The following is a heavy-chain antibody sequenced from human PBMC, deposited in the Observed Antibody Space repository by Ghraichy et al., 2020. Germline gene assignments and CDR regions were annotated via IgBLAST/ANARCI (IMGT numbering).Heavy chain of an antibody. D-gene: IGHD1-26*01. CDR1: GFTFSSYA. V-gene: IGHV3-23*01. Sequence: GGSLRLSCAASGFTFSSYAMSWVRQAPGKGLEWVSAISGSGGSTYYADSVKGRFTISRDNSKNTLYLQMNSLRAEDTAVYYCAKKDRWELIYYGMDVWGQGTTVTVSS. CDR2: ISGSGGST. CDR3: AKKDRWELIYYGMDV. J-gene: IGHJ6*02.